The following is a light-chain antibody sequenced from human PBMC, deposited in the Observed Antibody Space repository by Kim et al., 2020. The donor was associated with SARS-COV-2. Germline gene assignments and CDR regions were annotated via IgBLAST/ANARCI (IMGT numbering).Light chain of an antibody. V-gene: IGKV1-5*03. CDR1: QTISSR. J-gene: IGKJ2*01. CDR3: QQYNDYSAT. Sequence: IQMTQSPSTLSASVGDRVTITCRASQTISSRMAWYQQKPGKAPTLLIYEASSLETGVPSRFSGSRSGTEFTLTISSLQPDDFATYYCQQYNDYSATFGQGTKLEI. CDR2: EAS.